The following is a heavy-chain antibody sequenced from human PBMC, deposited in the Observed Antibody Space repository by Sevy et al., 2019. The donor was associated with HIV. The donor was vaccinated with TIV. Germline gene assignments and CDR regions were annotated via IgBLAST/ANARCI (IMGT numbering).Heavy chain of an antibody. CDR1: GVTFSSYG. Sequence: GGYLRLSCVVSGVTFSSYGMHWVRQAPGKGLEWVAVIWFDGSNKYYADSVKGRFTISRDNSKNTVNLQMNRLRPEDTAVYYCASDPGTYYDFWTGYYYFEDWGQGTPVTVSS. D-gene: IGHD3-3*01. V-gene: IGHV3-33*08. CDR2: IWFDGSNK. CDR3: ASDPGTYYDFWTGYYYFED. J-gene: IGHJ4*02.